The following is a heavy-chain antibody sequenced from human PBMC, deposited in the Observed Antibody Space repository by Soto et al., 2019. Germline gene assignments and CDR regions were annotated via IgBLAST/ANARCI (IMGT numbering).Heavy chain of an antibody. CDR3: AKDLRRKDVVVTAILSP. D-gene: IGHD2-21*02. CDR2: ISGSGGST. CDR1: GFTFSSYA. Sequence: EVQLLESGGGLVQPGGSLRLSCAASGFTFSSYAMSWVRQAPGKGLEWVSAISGSGGSTYYADSVKGRFTISRDNSKTTRYLQMNSLRAEDTAVYYCAKDLRRKDVVVTAILSPWGQGTLVTVSS. V-gene: IGHV3-23*01. J-gene: IGHJ5*02.